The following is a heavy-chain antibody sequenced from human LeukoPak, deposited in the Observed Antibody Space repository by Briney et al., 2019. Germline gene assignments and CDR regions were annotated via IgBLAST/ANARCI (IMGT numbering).Heavy chain of an antibody. V-gene: IGHV1-69*06. CDR2: IIPIFGTA. CDR3: ARESLAVGATTGLDY. J-gene: IGHJ4*02. Sequence: ASVKVSSKASGGTFSSYAISWVRQAPGQGLEWLGGIIPIFGTANYAQKFQGRVTITADKSTSTAYMELSSLRSEDTAVYYCARESLAVGATTGLDYWGQGTLVTVSS. D-gene: IGHD1-26*01. CDR1: GGTFSSYA.